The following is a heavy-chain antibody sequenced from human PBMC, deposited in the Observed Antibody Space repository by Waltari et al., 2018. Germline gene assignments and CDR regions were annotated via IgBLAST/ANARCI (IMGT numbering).Heavy chain of an antibody. CDR1: GFTFSSYA. J-gene: IGHJ6*02. CDR2: ISGSGGST. CDR3: AKGWKSFWWLADYGMDV. Sequence: EVQLLESGGGLVQPGGSLRLSCAASGFTFSSYAMSWVRQAPGKGLEWVSAISGSGGSTYYADSVKGRFTISRDNSKNTLYLQMNSLRAEDTAVYYCAKGWKSFWWLADYGMDVWGQGTTVTVSS. V-gene: IGHV3-23*01. D-gene: IGHD6-19*01.